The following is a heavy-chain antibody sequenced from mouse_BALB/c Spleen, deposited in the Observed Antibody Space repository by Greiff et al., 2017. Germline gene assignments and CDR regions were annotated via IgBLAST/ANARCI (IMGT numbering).Heavy chain of an antibody. V-gene: IGHV3-6*02. J-gene: IGHJ4*01. D-gene: IGHD2-1*01. CDR3: AKIYYGYAMDY. Sequence: ESGPGLVKPSQSLSLTCSVTGYSITSGYYWNWIRQFPGNQLEWMGYISYDGSNNYNPSLKNRISITRDTSKNQFFLKLNSVTTEDTATYYCAKIYYGYAMDYWGQGTSVTVSS. CDR2: ISYDGSN. CDR1: GYSITSGYY.